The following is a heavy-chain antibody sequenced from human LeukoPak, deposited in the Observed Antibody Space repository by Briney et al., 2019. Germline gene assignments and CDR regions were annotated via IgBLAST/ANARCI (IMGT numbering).Heavy chain of an antibody. CDR2: SYCSDSS. CDR1: GGSISSSSFY. V-gene: IGHV4-39*01. CDR3: ARLGRDGATYYYDSSGYRQDFDY. J-gene: IGHJ4*02. D-gene: IGHD3-22*01. Sequence: SETLSLTCTVSGGSISSSSFYWGWIHHPPGKGLEWLVSSYCSDSSYYNPSHKSRVTISVDTSKNQFSLKLSSVTAADTAVYYCARLGRDGATYYYDSSGYRQDFDYWGQGTLVTVSS.